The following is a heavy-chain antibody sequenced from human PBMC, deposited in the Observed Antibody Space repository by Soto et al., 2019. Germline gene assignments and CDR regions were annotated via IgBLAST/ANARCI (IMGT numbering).Heavy chain of an antibody. D-gene: IGHD2-2*01. Sequence: VASVKVSCKASGYTFTSYGISWVRQAPGQGLEWMGWISAYNGNTNYAQKLQGRVTMTTDTSTSTAYMELRSLRSDDTAVYYCARVGIVVVPAATSHPATSDYWGQGTLVTVSS. J-gene: IGHJ4*02. CDR1: GYTFTSYG. CDR2: ISAYNGNT. CDR3: ARVGIVVVPAATSHPATSDY. V-gene: IGHV1-18*04.